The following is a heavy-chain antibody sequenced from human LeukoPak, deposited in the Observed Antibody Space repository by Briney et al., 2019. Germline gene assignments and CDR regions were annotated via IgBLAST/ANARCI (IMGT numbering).Heavy chain of an antibody. V-gene: IGHV4-4*02. J-gene: IGHJ5*02. D-gene: IGHD3-9*01. CDR2: IYHSGST. CDR1: GGSISSSNW. Sequence: SETLSLTCTVSGGSISSSNWWSWVRQPPGKGLEWIGEIYHSGSTNYNPSLKSRVTISVDKSKNQFSLKLSSVTAADTAVYYCARDLSSLDDILTGYPRGFDPWGQGTLVTVSS. CDR3: ARDLSSLDDILTGYPRGFDP.